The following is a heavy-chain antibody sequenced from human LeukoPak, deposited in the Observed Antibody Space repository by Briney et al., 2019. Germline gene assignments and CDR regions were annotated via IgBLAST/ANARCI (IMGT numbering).Heavy chain of an antibody. Sequence: SETLSLTCTVSGYSISSGYYWGWIRPPPGKGLEWIGSIYHSGSTYYNPSLRSRVTISVDTSKNQFSLKLSSVTAADTAVYYCARDEDYGDYRGGAFDIWGQGTMVTVSS. D-gene: IGHD4-17*01. V-gene: IGHV4-38-2*02. J-gene: IGHJ3*02. CDR1: GYSISSGYY. CDR3: ARDEDYGDYRGGAFDI. CDR2: IYHSGST.